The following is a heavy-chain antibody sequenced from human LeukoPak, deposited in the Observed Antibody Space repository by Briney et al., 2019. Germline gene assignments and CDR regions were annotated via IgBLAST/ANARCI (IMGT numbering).Heavy chain of an antibody. CDR3: AKDRSYYDSSGYIYYFDY. CDR2: ISGSGVST. V-gene: IGHV3-23*01. J-gene: IGHJ4*02. D-gene: IGHD3-22*01. Sequence: GGTLRLSCAASGSTFSSYAISWVRQAPGKGLEWVSGISGSGVSTYYADSVKGRFTISRDNSKNTLYLQMNSLRAEDTAVYYCAKDRSYYDSSGYIYYFDYWGQGTLVTVSS. CDR1: GSTFSSYA.